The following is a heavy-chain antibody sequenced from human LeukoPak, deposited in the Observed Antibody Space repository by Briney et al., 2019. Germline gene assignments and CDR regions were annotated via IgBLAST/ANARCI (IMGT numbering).Heavy chain of an antibody. D-gene: IGHD6-19*01. CDR2: IDTYKGNT. CDR1: GYTFTNFG. Sequence: ASVKVSCKASGYTFTNFGISWVRQAAGQGLEWMGWIDTYKGNTYYAQNFQDRVTMTTDTSTTTGYMELRSLTSDDTAIYYCARAGGWTREDYKDESYHIWGQGTVVTVSS. J-gene: IGHJ3*02. V-gene: IGHV1-18*01. CDR3: ARAGGWTREDYKDESYHI.